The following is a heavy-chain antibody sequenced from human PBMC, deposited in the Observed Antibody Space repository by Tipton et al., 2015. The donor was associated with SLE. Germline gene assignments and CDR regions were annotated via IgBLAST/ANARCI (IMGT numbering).Heavy chain of an antibody. D-gene: IGHD2-21*02. CDR2: IYLDDSDT. Sequence: QLVQSGAEVKKPGESLKISCRVSGHTFANFWISWVRQMPGKGLEWMGMIYLDDSDTRYSPSFQGHGTISADRSISTAYLQWSSLKASDTAVYYCARRALLPVTPPMSCHCFHYWGQGTFVTVSS. CDR3: ARRALLPVTPPMSCHCFHY. CDR1: GHTFANFW. J-gene: IGHJ4*02. V-gene: IGHV5-51*01.